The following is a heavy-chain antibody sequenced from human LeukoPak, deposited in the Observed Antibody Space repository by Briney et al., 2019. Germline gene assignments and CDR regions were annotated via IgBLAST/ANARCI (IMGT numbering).Heavy chain of an antibody. Sequence: ASVKVSCKASGYTFTSYAMNWVRQAPGQGLEWMGWISGYNGNTNYAQNLQGRVTMTTDTSTSTAYMELRSLKSDDTAVYYCARERSYYDDVWGSYRSSYYFDYWGQGTLVTVSS. J-gene: IGHJ4*02. CDR1: GYTFTSYA. CDR3: ARERSYYDDVWGSYRSSYYFDY. D-gene: IGHD3-16*02. V-gene: IGHV1-18*01. CDR2: ISGYNGNT.